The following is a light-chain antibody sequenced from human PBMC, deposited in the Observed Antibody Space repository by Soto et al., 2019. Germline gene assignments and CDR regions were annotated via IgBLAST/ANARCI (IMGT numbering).Light chain of an antibody. CDR3: DSYTSGSSYV. CDR1: SSDVGGYNY. Sequence: QSVLTQPAYVSGSPGQSITISCTGTSSDVGGYNYVSWYQQHPGKAPKLMIYDVSYRPSGVSDRFSGSKSGNTASLTISGLQSEDEADYYCDSYTSGSSYVFGTGTKVTVL. V-gene: IGLV2-14*01. J-gene: IGLJ1*01. CDR2: DVS.